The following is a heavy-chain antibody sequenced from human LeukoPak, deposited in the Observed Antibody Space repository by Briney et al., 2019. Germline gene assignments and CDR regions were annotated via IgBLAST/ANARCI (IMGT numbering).Heavy chain of an antibody. CDR2: ISGSGAGT. D-gene: IGHD2-15*01. CDR3: AKASRVDPKYYFDY. CDR1: GFTFSNYA. Sequence: GGSLRLSCAASGFTFSNYAMSWVRQAPGKGLEWVLGISGSGAGTYYEDSVKGRFTISRDNSKNTLYLQMNSLRAEDTAVYYCAKASRVDPKYYFDYWGQGTLVTVSS. V-gene: IGHV3-23*01. J-gene: IGHJ4*02.